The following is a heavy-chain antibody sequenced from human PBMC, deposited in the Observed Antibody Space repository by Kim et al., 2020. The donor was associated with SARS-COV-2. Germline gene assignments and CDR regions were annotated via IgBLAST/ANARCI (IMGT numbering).Heavy chain of an antibody. D-gene: IGHD6-19*01. V-gene: IGHV3-49*03. CDR2: IRSKAYGGTT. J-gene: IGHJ4*02. CDR3: TRDLGGWWDLFSFYY. Sequence: GGSLRLSCTASGFTFGDYAMSWFRQAPGKGLEWVGFIRSKAYGGTTEYAASVKGRFTISRDDSKSIAYLQMNSLKTEDTAVYYCTRDLGGWWDLFSFYYWGQGTLGTVSS. CDR1: GFTFGDYA.